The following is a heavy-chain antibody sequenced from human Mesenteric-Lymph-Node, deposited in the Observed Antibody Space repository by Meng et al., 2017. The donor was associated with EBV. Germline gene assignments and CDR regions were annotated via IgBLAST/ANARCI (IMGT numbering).Heavy chain of an antibody. Sequence: QVQLVQSRXEVKKXXXSVRVSGXAYGYIFTNFGVSWVRQAPGQGLEWMGWISAFNDDTYYTDKFQGRLTMTTDTSTAPAYMELRSLRSDDTAVYYCAREVLGAVVTPAWFDSWGHGTLVTVSS. CDR2: ISAFNDDT. J-gene: IGHJ5*01. CDR3: AREVLGAVVTPAWFDS. V-gene: IGHV1-18*01. CDR1: GYIFTNFG. D-gene: IGHD4-23*01.